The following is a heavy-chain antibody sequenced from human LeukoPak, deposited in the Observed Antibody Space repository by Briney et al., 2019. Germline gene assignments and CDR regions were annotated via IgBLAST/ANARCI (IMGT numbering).Heavy chain of an antibody. V-gene: IGHV4-59*01. CDR1: GASLTDYY. D-gene: IGHD7-27*01. CDR3: TRGHWGLQS. CDR2: IHHSGNS. Sequence: SESLSLTCTVSGASLTDYYWSCIPHSPGKGLEWISYIHHSGNSDYNPSPRSRVTTSLDTSKNQFSLNLISVTAADTAVYYCTRGHWGLQSWSQGTLVPVSS. J-gene: IGHJ5*02.